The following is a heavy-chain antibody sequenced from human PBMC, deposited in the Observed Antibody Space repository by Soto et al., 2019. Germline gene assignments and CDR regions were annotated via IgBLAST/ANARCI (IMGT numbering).Heavy chain of an antibody. Sequence: QVQLVQSGAEVKKPGASVKVSCKASGYTFTSYDINWVRQATGQGLEWMGWMNPNSGNTGYAQKFQGRVTMTRNTSISTAYMGLSSLRSEDTAVYYCARGVGGGRVVAVNWFDPWGQGTLVTVSS. CDR2: MNPNSGNT. V-gene: IGHV1-8*01. CDR1: GYTFTSYD. CDR3: ARGVGGGRVVAVNWFDP. J-gene: IGHJ5*02. D-gene: IGHD2-15*01.